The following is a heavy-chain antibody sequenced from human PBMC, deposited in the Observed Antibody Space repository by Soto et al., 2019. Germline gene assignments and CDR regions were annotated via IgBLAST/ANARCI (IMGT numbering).Heavy chain of an antibody. CDR3: ALSGYSYGYGRFDY. Sequence: GASVKVSCKASGYTLTSYAMHWVRQAPGQRLEWMGWINAGNGNTKYSQKFQGRVTITRDTSASTAYMELSSLRSEDTAVYYCALSGYSYGYGRFDYWGQGTLVTVSS. D-gene: IGHD5-18*01. V-gene: IGHV1-3*01. J-gene: IGHJ4*02. CDR2: INAGNGNT. CDR1: GYTLTSYA.